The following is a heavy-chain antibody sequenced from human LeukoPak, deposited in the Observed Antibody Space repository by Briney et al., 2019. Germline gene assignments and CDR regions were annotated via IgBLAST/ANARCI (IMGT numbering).Heavy chain of an antibody. D-gene: IGHD2-21*01. J-gene: IGHJ3*02. Sequence: PSETLSLTCAVYDGSFSGYYWSWIRQPPGKGLEWIGEINHSGSTNYNPSLKSRVTISVDTSKNQFSLKLSSVTAADTAVYYCARDLFRDAFDIWGQGTMVTVSS. CDR3: ARDLFRDAFDI. V-gene: IGHV4-34*01. CDR1: DGSFSGYY. CDR2: INHSGST.